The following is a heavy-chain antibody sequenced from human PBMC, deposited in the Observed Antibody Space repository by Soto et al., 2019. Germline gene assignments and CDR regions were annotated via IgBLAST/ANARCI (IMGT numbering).Heavy chain of an antibody. CDR3: ARDGGDPTGRNWFDP. V-gene: IGHV1-46*01. CDR2: INPSGGST. CDR1: GYTFTSYY. D-gene: IGHD3-16*01. Sequence: GALVKVSCKASGYTFTSYYMHWVRQAPGQGLEWMGIINPSGGSTSYAQKFQGRVTMTRDTSTSTVYMELSSLRSEDTAVYYCARDGGDPTGRNWFDPWVQGTLVTVS. J-gene: IGHJ5*02.